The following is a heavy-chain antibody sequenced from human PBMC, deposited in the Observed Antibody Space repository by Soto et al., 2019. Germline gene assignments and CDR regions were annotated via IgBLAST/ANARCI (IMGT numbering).Heavy chain of an antibody. CDR1: GFTFNTYW. CDR3: ARVGQGAWYFDL. V-gene: IGHV3-74*01. J-gene: IGHJ2*01. Sequence: EVQLVESGGGLVQPGGSLTLSCEASGFTFNTYWVHWVRQAPGKGVVWVSRINPDGRVTNYADSVKGRFTISRDNAQNTLYLQMNSLTPDDTAVYYCARVGQGAWYFDLWGRGTLVTVSS. D-gene: IGHD1-26*01. CDR2: INPDGRVT.